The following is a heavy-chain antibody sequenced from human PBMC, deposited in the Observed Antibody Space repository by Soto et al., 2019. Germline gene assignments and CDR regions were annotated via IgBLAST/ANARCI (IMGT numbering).Heavy chain of an antibody. CDR1: GYTFTSYG. CDR2: ISAYNGNT. CDR3: ARDGVVVVAATPGYYYYGMDV. J-gene: IGHJ6*02. V-gene: IGHV1-18*01. D-gene: IGHD2-15*01. Sequence: ASVKVSCKASGYTFTSYGISWVRQAPGQGLEWMGWISAYNGNTNYAQKLQGRVTMTTDTSTSTAYMELRSLRSDDTAVYYCARDGVVVVAATPGYYYYGMDVWGQGTTVTVS.